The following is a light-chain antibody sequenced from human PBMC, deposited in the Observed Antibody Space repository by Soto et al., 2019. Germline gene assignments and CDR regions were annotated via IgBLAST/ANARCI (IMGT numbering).Light chain of an antibody. J-gene: IGKJ1*01. CDR3: QHYNTYST. V-gene: IGKV1-5*03. CDR1: QSISSW. Sequence: DIQMTQSPSTLSASVGDRVTITCRASQSISSWLAWYQQKPGKAPKLLIYKASNLHSGVPSRFSGSGSGREFTLTISSLQPDDSATYYCQHYNTYSTFGQGTKVDVK. CDR2: KAS.